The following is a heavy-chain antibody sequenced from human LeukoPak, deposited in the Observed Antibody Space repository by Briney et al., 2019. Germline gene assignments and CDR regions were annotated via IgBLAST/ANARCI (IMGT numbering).Heavy chain of an antibody. Sequence: SVKVSCKASGGTFSSYAISWVRQAPGQGLEWMGGIIPIFGTANYAQKFQGRVTITADESTSTAYMELSSLRSDDTAVYYCARVTFDITMIEYYFDYWGQGTLVTVSS. CDR3: ARVTFDITMIEYYFDY. V-gene: IGHV1-69*01. CDR1: GGTFSSYA. J-gene: IGHJ4*02. D-gene: IGHD3-22*01. CDR2: IIPIFGTA.